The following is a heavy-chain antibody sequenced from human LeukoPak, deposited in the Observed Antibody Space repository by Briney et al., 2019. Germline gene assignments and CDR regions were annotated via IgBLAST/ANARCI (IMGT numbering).Heavy chain of an antibody. CDR2: IIPILGIA. CDR3: ARESGPVRARGVFDY. Sequence: ASVKVSCKASGGTFSSYAISWVRQAPGQGLEWMGRIIPILGIANYAQKFQGRVTITADKSTSTAYMELSSLRSEDTAAYYCARESGPVRARGVFDYWGQGTLVTVSS. V-gene: IGHV1-69*04. J-gene: IGHJ4*02. D-gene: IGHD3-10*01. CDR1: GGTFSSYA.